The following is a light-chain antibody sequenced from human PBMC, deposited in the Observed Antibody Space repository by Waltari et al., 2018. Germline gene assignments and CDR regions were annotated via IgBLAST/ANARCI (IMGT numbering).Light chain of an antibody. CDR2: GAS. Sequence: EIVLTQSPCTLSLSPGERGTLPCRASQSVSRFLAWYQQKPGQAPRLLIYGASTRATGIPDRFSGSGSGTDFSLTISRLEPEDFVVYYCQKYDRLPATFGQGTKVEIK. CDR1: QSVSRF. J-gene: IGKJ1*01. V-gene: IGKV3-20*01. CDR3: QKYDRLPAT.